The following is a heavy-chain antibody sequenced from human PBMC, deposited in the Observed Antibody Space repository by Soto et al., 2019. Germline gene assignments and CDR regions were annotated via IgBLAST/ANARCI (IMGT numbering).Heavy chain of an antibody. V-gene: IGHV1-18*04. Sequence: ASVKVSCKASGYTFTSYGISWVRQAPGQGLEWMGWISAYNGNTNYAQKLQGRVTMTTDTSTSTAYMELRSLRSDDTAVYYCARERVDIVVVPADTRIYGMDVWGQGTTVTVSS. J-gene: IGHJ6*02. CDR3: ARERVDIVVVPADTRIYGMDV. CDR2: ISAYNGNT. CDR1: GYTFTSYG. D-gene: IGHD2-2*01.